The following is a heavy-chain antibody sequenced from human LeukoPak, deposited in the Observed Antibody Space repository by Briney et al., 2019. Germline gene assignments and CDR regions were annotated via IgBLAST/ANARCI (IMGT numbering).Heavy chain of an antibody. J-gene: IGHJ4*02. D-gene: IGHD6-13*01. CDR1: GGSISSYY. CDR3: ARETNAGITAAGVYYFDY. Sequence: PSETLSLTCTVSGGSISSYYWSWIRQPPGKGLEWIGYIYYSGSTSYNPSLKSRVTISVDTSKNQFSLKLSSVTAADTAVYYCARETNAGITAAGVYYFDYWGQGTLVTVSS. CDR2: IYYSGST. V-gene: IGHV4-59*01.